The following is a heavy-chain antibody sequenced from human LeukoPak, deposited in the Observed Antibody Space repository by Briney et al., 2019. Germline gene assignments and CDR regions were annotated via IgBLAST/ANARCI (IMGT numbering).Heavy chain of an antibody. J-gene: IGHJ4*02. V-gene: IGHV3-48*03. CDR2: ISSSGSTK. D-gene: IGHD3-9*01. CDR3: ARVGEWYGLLRYCDY. Sequence: GGSLRLSCAASGFTFSSYEVNWVRQAPGKGLEWISYISSSGSTKYYADSVKGRFTISRDNARNSLYLQMNSLRAEDTAVYYCARVGEWYGLLRYCDYWGQGTLVTVSS. CDR1: GFTFSSYE.